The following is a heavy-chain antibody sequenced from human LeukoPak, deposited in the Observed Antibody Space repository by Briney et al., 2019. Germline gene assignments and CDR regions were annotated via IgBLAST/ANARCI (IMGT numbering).Heavy chain of an antibody. CDR2: TYYRSKWYN. J-gene: IGHJ4*02. D-gene: IGHD3-22*01. Sequence: SQTLSLTCAISGDSVSSNSAAWNWIRQSPSRGLEWLGRTYYRSKWYNDYAVSVKSRITINPDTSKNQFSLQLNSVTPEDTAVYYCARDQGALSYYDSSGSLDYWGQGTLVTVSS. CDR3: ARDQGALSYYDSSGSLDY. CDR1: GDSVSSNSAA. V-gene: IGHV6-1*01.